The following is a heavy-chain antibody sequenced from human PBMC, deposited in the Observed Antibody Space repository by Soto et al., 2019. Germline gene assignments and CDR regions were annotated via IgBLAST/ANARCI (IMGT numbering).Heavy chain of an antibody. J-gene: IGHJ4*02. V-gene: IGHV1-69*13. Sequence: SVKVSCKTSGYSFTKYGLHWVRQAPGQGLEWMGGIIPIFGKANYAQKFQGRVTITADESTSTAYMELSSLRSEDTAVYYCARVLGSCRNHPFGYWGQGTLVTVSS. CDR3: ARVLGSCRNHPFGY. CDR1: GYSFTKYG. D-gene: IGHD6-19*01. CDR2: IIPIFGKA.